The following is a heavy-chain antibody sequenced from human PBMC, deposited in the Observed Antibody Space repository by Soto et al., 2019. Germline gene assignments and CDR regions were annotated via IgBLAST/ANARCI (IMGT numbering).Heavy chain of an antibody. CDR1: GGSISSGDYY. CDR2: IYYSGST. Sequence: KASETLSLTCTVSGGSISSGDYYWSWIRQPPGKGLEWIGYIYYSGSTYYNPSLKSRVTISVDTSKNQFSLKLSSVTAADTAVYYCASLNTVVDYYFDYWGQGTLVTVSS. CDR3: ASLNTVVDYYFDY. D-gene: IGHD4-17*01. V-gene: IGHV4-30-4*01. J-gene: IGHJ4*02.